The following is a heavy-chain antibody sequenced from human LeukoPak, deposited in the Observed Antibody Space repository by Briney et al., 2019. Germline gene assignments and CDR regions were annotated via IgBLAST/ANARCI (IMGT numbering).Heavy chain of an antibody. CDR3: ASNHGSGSYYNGIDF. D-gene: IGHD3-10*01. CDR2: ISGSGGRT. Sequence: GGSLRLSCAASGFTFSSYAMSWVRQAPGKGLEWVSSISGSGGRTHYTDSVKGRFTISRDNSKNTLYLQMNSLRAEDTALYYCASNHGSGSYYNGIDFWGQGTLVTVSS. J-gene: IGHJ4*02. V-gene: IGHV3-23*01. CDR1: GFTFSSYA.